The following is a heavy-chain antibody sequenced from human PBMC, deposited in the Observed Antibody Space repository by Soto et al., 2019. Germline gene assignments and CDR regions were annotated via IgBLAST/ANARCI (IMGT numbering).Heavy chain of an antibody. CDR2: IIPIFGTA. CDR3: ARERGWGFVSSGPSGGDWFDP. J-gene: IGHJ5*02. Sequence: SVKVSCKASGGTFSSYAISWVRQAPGQGLEWMGGIIPIFGTANYAQKFQGRVTITADESTSTAYMELSSLRSEDTAVYYCARERGWGFVSSGPSGGDWFDPWGQGTLVTVSS. V-gene: IGHV1-69*13. CDR1: GGTFSSYA. D-gene: IGHD3-22*01.